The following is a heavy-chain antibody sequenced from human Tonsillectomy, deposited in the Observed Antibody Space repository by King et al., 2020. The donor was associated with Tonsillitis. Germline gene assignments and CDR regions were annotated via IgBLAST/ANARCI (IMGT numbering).Heavy chain of an antibody. Sequence: VQLVESGGGLVQPGGSLRLSCAASGFTFSSYSMNWVRQAPGKGLECISYISSSSSTKHYAGPVKGRFTISRDNAKNSLYLQMNSLRAEDTAVYYCARAGYCSSVSCLRPYNLFDPWGQGTLVTVSS. J-gene: IGHJ5*02. D-gene: IGHD2-2*01. CDR3: ARAGYCSSVSCLRPYNLFDP. CDR2: ISSSSSTK. V-gene: IGHV3-48*01. CDR1: GFTFSSYS.